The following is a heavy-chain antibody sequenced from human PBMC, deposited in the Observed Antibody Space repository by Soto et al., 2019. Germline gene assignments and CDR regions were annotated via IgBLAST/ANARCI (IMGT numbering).Heavy chain of an antibody. V-gene: IGHV3-73*01. D-gene: IGHD6-13*01. CDR3: TRLYSSSWYGGMDV. J-gene: IGHJ6*02. Sequence: GVSLRLSCAASGFTFSGSAMHWVRQASGKGLEWVGRIRSKANSYATAYAASVKGRFTISRDDSKNTAYLQMNSLKTEDTAVYYCTRLYSSSWYGGMDVWGQGTTVTVSS. CDR1: GFTFSGSA. CDR2: IRSKANSYAT.